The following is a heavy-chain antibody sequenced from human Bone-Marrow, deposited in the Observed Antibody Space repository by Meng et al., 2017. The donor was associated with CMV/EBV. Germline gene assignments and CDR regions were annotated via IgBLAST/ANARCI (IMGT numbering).Heavy chain of an antibody. Sequence: GSLRLSCTVSGGSISSRNYYWGWIRQPPGKGLEWIGYIYYSGSTNYNPSLKSRVTISVDTSKNQFSLKLSSVTAADTAVYYCASRRDGYKYYFDYWGQGTLVTVSS. J-gene: IGHJ4*02. D-gene: IGHD5-24*01. CDR3: ASRRDGYKYYFDY. V-gene: IGHV4-61*05. CDR2: IYYSGST. CDR1: GGSISSRNYY.